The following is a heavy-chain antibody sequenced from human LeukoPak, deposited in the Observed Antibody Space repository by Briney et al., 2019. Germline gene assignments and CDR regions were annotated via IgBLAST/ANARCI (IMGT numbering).Heavy chain of an antibody. J-gene: IGHJ4*02. V-gene: IGHV3-33*01. Sequence: GGSLRLSCAASGFTFSSYGMHWVRQAPGKGLEWVAVIWYDGSNKYYADSVKGRFTISRDNSKNTLYLQMNSLRAEDTAVYYCARDCRKGIVVVTATFDYWGQGTLVTVSS. CDR1: GFTFSSYG. CDR3: ARDCRKGIVVVTATFDY. CDR2: IWYDGSNK. D-gene: IGHD2-21*02.